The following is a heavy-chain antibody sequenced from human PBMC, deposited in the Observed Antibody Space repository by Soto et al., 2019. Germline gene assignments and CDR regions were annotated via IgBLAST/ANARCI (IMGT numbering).Heavy chain of an antibody. J-gene: IGHJ3*02. V-gene: IGHV4-30-2*01. CDR1: GGSIISDGYP. CDR2: IYEGGNT. CDR3: VRRSPEDAFDI. Sequence: SETLSLTCAVSGGSIISDGYPWSWIRQPPGKGLKWIGHIYEGGNTYYTPSLESRVAISTDKSKNQFSLRLSSVTAADTAVYYCVRRSPEDAFDIWGQGTMVTVSS.